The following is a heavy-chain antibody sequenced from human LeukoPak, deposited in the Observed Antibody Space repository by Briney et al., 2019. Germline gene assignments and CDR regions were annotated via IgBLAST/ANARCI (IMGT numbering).Heavy chain of an antibody. V-gene: IGHV4-4*07. CDR1: GGSISSYY. CDR3: ARDRCSSTSCRIYYFDY. J-gene: IGHJ4*02. CDR2: IYTSGST. D-gene: IGHD2-2*01. Sequence: PSETLSLTCTVSGGSISSYYWSWIRQPAGKGLEWIGRIYTSGSTNYNPSPKSRVTMSVDTSKNQFSLKLSSVTAADTAVYYCARDRCSSTSCRIYYFDYWGQGTLVTVSS.